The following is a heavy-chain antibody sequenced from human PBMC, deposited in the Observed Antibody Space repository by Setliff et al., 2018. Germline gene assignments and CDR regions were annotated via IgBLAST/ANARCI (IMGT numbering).Heavy chain of an antibody. V-gene: IGHV4-61*02. CDR1: GGSISSGSYY. D-gene: IGHD3-16*01. J-gene: IGHJ4*02. Sequence: PSETLSLTCTVSGGSISSGSYYWSWIRQPAGKGLEWIGRIYTSGSTNYNPSLKSRVTISVDTSKNQFSLKLSSVTAADTAVYYCARAITSKYYFEYWGQGTLVTVSS. CDR3: ARAITSKYYFEY. CDR2: IYTSGST.